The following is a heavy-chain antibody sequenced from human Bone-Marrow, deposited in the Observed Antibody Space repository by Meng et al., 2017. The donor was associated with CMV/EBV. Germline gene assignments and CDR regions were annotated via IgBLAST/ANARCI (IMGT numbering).Heavy chain of an antibody. CDR2: IIPIFGTA. CDR3: ARVVVPAAIMYGEGIDYYYGMDV. J-gene: IGHJ6*02. Sequence: SVKGSCKASGGTFSNYAISWVRQAPGQGLEWMGGIIPIFGTANYAQKFQGRVTITTDESTSTAYMELSSLRSEDTAVYYCARVVVPAAIMYGEGIDYYYGMDVWGQGTTVTVS. CDR1: GGTFSNYA. D-gene: IGHD2-2*02. V-gene: IGHV1-69*05.